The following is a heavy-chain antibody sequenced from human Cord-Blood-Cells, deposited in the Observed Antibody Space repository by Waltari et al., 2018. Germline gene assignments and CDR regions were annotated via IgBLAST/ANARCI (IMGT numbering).Heavy chain of an antibody. D-gene: IGHD6-13*01. J-gene: IGHJ3*02. CDR2: ISGSGGST. CDR1: GCTFSSYA. CDR3: AKALAAADDAFDI. V-gene: IGHV3-23*01. Sequence: EVQLLESGGGLVQPGGSLRLSCAASGCTFSSYAMSWVRQAPGKGLEWVSAISGSGGSTYYADSVKGRFTISRDNSKNTLYLQMNSLRAEDTAVYYCAKALAAADDAFDIWGQGTMVTVSS.